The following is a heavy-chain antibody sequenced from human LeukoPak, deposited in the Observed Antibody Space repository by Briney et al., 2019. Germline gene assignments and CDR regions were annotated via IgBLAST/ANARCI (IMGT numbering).Heavy chain of an antibody. CDR1: GFTFSNAW. D-gene: IGHD2-2*01. V-gene: IGHV3-15*01. J-gene: IGHJ4*02. CDR2: IKSKTDGGTT. CDR3: TSTIIVVPAVPDY. Sequence: GGSLRLSCAASGFTFSNAWMSWVRQAPGKGLEWVGRIKSKTDGGTTDYAAPVKGRFTISRDDSKNTQYLQMSSLKTEDTAVYYCTSTIIVVPAVPDYWGQGTLVTVSS.